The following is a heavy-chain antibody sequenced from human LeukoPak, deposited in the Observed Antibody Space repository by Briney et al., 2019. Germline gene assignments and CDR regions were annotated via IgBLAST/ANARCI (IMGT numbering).Heavy chain of an antibody. Sequence: PGGSLRLSCPASGFTFSDYSMNWVRQAPGKGLEWISYIGIDSGNTNYADSVKGRFTISGDKAKNSLYLQMNSLRVEEPAVYYCARDYKSAFDNWGQGTLVTVSS. D-gene: IGHD1-1*01. CDR1: GFTFSDYS. CDR2: IGIDSGNT. CDR3: ARDYKSAFDN. J-gene: IGHJ4*02. V-gene: IGHV3-48*01.